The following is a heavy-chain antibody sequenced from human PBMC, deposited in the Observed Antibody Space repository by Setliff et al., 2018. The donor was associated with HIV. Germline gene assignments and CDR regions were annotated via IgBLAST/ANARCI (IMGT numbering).Heavy chain of an antibody. Sequence: GGSLRLSCAASGFTFSNSWMNWVRQAPGKGLVWVSRINSVGSSTTYADSVKGRFTIPRDNAKNTLYLQMNSLRAEDTAVYYCAKHHYCSGSSCSYDFWGRGTLVTVTS. CDR1: GFTFSNSW. V-gene: IGHV3-74*01. J-gene: IGHJ4*02. CDR2: INSVGSST. D-gene: IGHD2-15*01. CDR3: AKHHYCSGSSCSYDF.